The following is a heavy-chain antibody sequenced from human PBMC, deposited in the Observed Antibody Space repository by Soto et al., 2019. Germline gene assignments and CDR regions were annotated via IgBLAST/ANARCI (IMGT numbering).Heavy chain of an antibody. Sequence: ASVKVSCKASGYTFSSYGITWVRQAPGQGLEWMGWISADNGNTKYAQKLQGRLTMTTDTSTRTAYMELRSLRSDDTAVYYCARDRLRGYSGYGNYYYGMDVWGQGTTVTVSS. J-gene: IGHJ6*02. CDR3: ARDRLRGYSGYGNYYYGMDV. CDR2: ISADNGNT. V-gene: IGHV1-18*01. CDR1: GYTFSSYG. D-gene: IGHD5-12*01.